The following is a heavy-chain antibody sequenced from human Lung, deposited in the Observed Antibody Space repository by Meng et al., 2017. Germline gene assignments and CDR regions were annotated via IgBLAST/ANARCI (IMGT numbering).Heavy chain of an antibody. CDR1: GYTFTGYY. CDR3: ARGGGYVPRVDP. CDR2: INPNSGGT. D-gene: IGHD5-12*01. J-gene: IGHJ5*02. V-gene: IGHV1-2*06. Sequence: VRVVPPGDEVKRPGHPVKVSCKASGYTFTGYYMHGLRQAPGQGLEWMGRINPNSGGTNYAQKFQGRVTMTRDTSISTAYMGLSRLRSADTAVYYCARGGGYVPRVDPWGQGTLVTVSS.